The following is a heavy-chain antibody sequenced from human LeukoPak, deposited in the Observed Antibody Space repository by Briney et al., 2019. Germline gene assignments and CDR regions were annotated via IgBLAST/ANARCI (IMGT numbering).Heavy chain of an antibody. D-gene: IGHD4-17*01. V-gene: IGHV3-30*02. Sequence: QPGGSLRLSCAASGFTFSSYGMHWVRQAPGKGLEWVAFIRYDGSNKYYADSVKGRFTISRDNSKSTLYLQMNSLRAEDTAVYYCASLNSPMTTDDAFDIWGQGTMVTVSS. CDR3: ASLNSPMTTDDAFDI. CDR1: GFTFSSYG. CDR2: IRYDGSNK. J-gene: IGHJ3*02.